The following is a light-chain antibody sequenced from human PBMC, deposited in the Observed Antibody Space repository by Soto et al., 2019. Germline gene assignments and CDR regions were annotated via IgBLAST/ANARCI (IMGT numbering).Light chain of an antibody. J-gene: IGLJ1*01. Sequence: QSVLTQPPSVSGAPGQRVTISCTGSSSNIGAGYDVHWYQQLPGTAPKLLIYGNSNRPSGVPDRFSGSKSGTSASLAITGPQAEDEADSYCQSYDSSLSGFYVFGTGTKLTVL. CDR3: QSYDSSLSGFYV. CDR1: SSNIGAGYD. V-gene: IGLV1-40*01. CDR2: GNS.